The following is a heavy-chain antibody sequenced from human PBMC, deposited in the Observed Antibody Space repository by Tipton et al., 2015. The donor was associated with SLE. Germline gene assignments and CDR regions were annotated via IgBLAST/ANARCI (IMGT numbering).Heavy chain of an antibody. CDR3: ARDKIAGASNHDH. Sequence: SLRLSCAASGFSFSTYWMSWVRQAPGKGLEWVAILNQDGSQKYYVDSVKGRFTISRDNGRNSLYLQMNSLTAEDTAVYFCARDKIAGASNHDHWGQGTLVTVSS. CDR1: GFSFSTYW. V-gene: IGHV3-7*01. J-gene: IGHJ4*02. CDR2: LNQDGSQK. D-gene: IGHD6-13*01.